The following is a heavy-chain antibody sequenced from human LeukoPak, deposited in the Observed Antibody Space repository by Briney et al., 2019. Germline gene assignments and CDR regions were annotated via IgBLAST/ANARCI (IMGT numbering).Heavy chain of an antibody. CDR2: ISWNSGSI. CDR3: AKGECSSTSCPFDX. J-gene: IGHJ4*02. V-gene: IGHV3-9*03. Sequence: GGSLRLSCAASGFTFDDYAMHWVRQAPGKGLEWVSGISWNSGSIGYADSVKGRFTISRDNAKNSLYLQMNSLRAEDMALYYCAKGECSSTSCPFDXXXXGXLXXVSS. CDR1: GFTFDDYA. D-gene: IGHD2-2*01.